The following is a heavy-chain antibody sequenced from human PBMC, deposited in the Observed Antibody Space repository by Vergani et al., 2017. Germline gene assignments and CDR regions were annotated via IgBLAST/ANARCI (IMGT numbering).Heavy chain of an antibody. D-gene: IGHD3-16*02. V-gene: IGHV4-34*01. CDR1: GGSFSDYY. CDR3: ASIARAPTRRNPPPDY. Sequence: QVQLQEWGAGLLKTSETLSLTCGVSGGSFSDYYWSWIRQAPGMGLEWIGEVNHGGSTNYNPSLKSRVSISVDTSKNQFSLQLTSVTAADSALYFCASIARAPTRRNPPPDYWGQGILFTVSS. CDR2: VNHGGST. J-gene: IGHJ4*02.